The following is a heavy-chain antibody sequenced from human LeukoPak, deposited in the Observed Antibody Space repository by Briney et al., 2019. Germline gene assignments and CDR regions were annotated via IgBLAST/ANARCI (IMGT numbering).Heavy chain of an antibody. CDR3: ARLLVTEYKSGWYGHNFDH. CDR2: LSVYNGHT. J-gene: IGHJ4*02. Sequence: GASVKVSCKASGYTFTDYYIHWVRQAPGQGLEWMGWLSVYNGHTSYAQKFQGVFTMTTDTSTDTAYMELRSLRSDDTAVYYCARLLVTEYKSGWYGHNFDHWGQGTQVTVSS. V-gene: IGHV1-18*04. CDR1: GYTFTDYY. D-gene: IGHD6-13*01.